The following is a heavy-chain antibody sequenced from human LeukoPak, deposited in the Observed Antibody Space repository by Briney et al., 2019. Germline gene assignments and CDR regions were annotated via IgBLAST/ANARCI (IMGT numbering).Heavy chain of an antibody. D-gene: IGHD3-16*01. J-gene: IGHJ4*02. CDR3: ARDVWGVGARGLDY. CDR2: ITPNSGDT. CDR1: GYTFTGYY. V-gene: IGHV1-2*02. Sequence: GSLKLSCKASGYTFTGYYMHWVRQAPGQGLEWMGWITPNSGDTNFAQKFKGRFTMTRDTSISTAYMELIRLVSDDTAVFYCARDVWGVGARGLDYWGQGTLVTVSS.